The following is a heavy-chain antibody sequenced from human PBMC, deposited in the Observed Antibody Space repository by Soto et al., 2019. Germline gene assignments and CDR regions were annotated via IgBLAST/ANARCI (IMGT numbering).Heavy chain of an antibody. CDR1: GFTFSGSA. V-gene: IGHV3-73*01. D-gene: IGHD4-17*01. J-gene: IGHJ4*02. CDR3: TRIRYGDYVDDY. Sequence: GGSLRLSCAASGFTFSGSAMHWVRQASGKGLEWVGRIRSKAHSYATAYAASVKGRFTISRDDSKTTAFLHMNSLKTEDTAVYYCTRIRYGDYVDDYWGQGTLVTVSS. CDR2: IRSKAHSYAT.